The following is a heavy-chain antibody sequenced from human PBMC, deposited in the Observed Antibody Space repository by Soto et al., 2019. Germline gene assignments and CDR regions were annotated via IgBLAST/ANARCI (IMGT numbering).Heavy chain of an antibody. CDR2: IWYDGSNK. V-gene: IGHV3-33*01. J-gene: IGHJ4*02. D-gene: IGHD5-18*01. Sequence: GGSLRLSCAASGFTFSSYGMHWVRQAPGKGLEWVAVIWYDGSNKYYADSVKGRFTISRDNSKNTLYLQMNSLRAEDTAVYYCARSRDTAMVLDYWGQGTLVTVSS. CDR3: ARSRDTAMVLDY. CDR1: GFTFSSYG.